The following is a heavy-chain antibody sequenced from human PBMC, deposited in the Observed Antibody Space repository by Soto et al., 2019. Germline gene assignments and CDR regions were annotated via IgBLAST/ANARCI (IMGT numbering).Heavy chain of an antibody. Sequence: QVQLQQWGAGLLKPSETLSLTCAVYGGSFSGYYWSWIRQPPGKGLEWIGEINHSGSTNYNPSLKSLGTLSLHTSTNPFCLKLSSVIAAAAAVYYCARGPFQSRGYCPFWGQGTLVTVSS. V-gene: IGHV4-34*01. CDR1: GGSFSGYY. CDR2: INHSGST. J-gene: IGHJ4*02. D-gene: IGHD3-22*01. CDR3: ARGPFQSRGYCPF.